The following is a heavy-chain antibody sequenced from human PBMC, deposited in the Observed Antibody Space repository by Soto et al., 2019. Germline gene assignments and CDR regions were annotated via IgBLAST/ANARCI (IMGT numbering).Heavy chain of an antibody. CDR3: ARGYLPRYYNGMDV. Sequence: QVQLVQSGAEVKKPGSSVKVSCKASGGTFSSYAISWVRQAPGQGLEWMGGSIPIFGTANYAQKFQGRVTITADESTSTAYMEMSSLRSEDTAVYYCARGYLPRYYNGMDVWGQGTTVTVSS. V-gene: IGHV1-69*01. CDR1: GGTFSSYA. CDR2: SIPIFGTA. J-gene: IGHJ6*02. D-gene: IGHD2-2*01.